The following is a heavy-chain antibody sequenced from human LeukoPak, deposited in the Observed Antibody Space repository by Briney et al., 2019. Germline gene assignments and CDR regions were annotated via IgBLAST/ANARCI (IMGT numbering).Heavy chain of an antibody. CDR1: GGIFSSYA. D-gene: IGHD3-22*01. CDR3: ARDPTHDYYDSSGYQGY. Sequence: GASVKVSCKASGGIFSSYAISWVRQAPGQGLEWMGRIIPIFGIANYAQKFQGRVTITADKSTSTAYMELSSLRSEDTAVYYCARDPTHDYYDSSGYQGYWGQGTLVTVSS. J-gene: IGHJ4*02. V-gene: IGHV1-69*04. CDR2: IIPIFGIA.